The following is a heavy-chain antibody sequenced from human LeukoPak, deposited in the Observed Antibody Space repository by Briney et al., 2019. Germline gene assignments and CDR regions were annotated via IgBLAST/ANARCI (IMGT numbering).Heavy chain of an antibody. Sequence: GASVKVSCKASGGTFSSYAISWVRQAPGHGLEWMGGIIPIFGTANYAQKFQGRVAITTDESTSTAYMELSSLRSEDTAVYYCARAPGLGYCSGGSCTYYYYYMDVWGKGTTVTVSS. CDR3: ARAPGLGYCSGGSCTYYYYYMDV. CDR2: IIPIFGTA. V-gene: IGHV1-69*05. CDR1: GGTFSSYA. D-gene: IGHD2-15*01. J-gene: IGHJ6*03.